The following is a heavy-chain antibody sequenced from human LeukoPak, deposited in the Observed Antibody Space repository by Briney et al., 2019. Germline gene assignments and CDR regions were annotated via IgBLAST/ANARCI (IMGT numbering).Heavy chain of an antibody. V-gene: IGHV1-2*04. J-gene: IGHJ4*02. CDR1: GYTFTSYY. CDR2: INPNSGGT. D-gene: IGHD5-24*01. Sequence: ASVKVSCKASGYTFTSYYMHWVRQAPGQGLEWMGWINPNSGGTNYAQKFQGWVTMTRDTSISTAYMELSRLRSDDTAVYYCAKDRDGYTPDYWGQGTLVTVSS. CDR3: AKDRDGYTPDY.